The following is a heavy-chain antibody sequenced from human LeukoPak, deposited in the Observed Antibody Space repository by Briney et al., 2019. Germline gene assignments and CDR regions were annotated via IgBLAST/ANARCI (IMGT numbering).Heavy chain of an antibody. V-gene: IGHV4-34*01. J-gene: IGHJ4*02. D-gene: IGHD5-24*01. CDR1: GGSFSGYY. CDR2: VHPSGST. CDR3: SRGIDAYKGGNH. Sequence: PSETLSLTCTVYGGSFSGYYWTWIRQPPGKGLEWIGEVHPSGSTHYNPSLKSRVTISVDTSKNQISLILTSVTAADTALYSCSRGIDAYKGGNHWGQGTLVTVSS.